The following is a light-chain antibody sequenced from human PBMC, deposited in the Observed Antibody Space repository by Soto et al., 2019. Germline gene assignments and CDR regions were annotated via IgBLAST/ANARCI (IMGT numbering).Light chain of an antibody. CDR1: QSVSSSY. J-gene: IGKJ2*01. V-gene: IGKV3-20*01. CDR3: KQYVGSPMYT. Sequence: EIVLTQSPGTLSLSPGERATLSCRASQSVSSSYLAWYQQKPGQAPRLLIYGASSRATGIPDRFSGSGSGTDFTLTITRLEPEDFSLYYCKQYVGSPMYTFGQGTKLEIK. CDR2: GAS.